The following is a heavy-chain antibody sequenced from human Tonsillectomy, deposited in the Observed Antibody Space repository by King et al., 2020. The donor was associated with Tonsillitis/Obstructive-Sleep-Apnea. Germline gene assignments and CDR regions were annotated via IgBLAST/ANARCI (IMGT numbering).Heavy chain of an antibody. V-gene: IGHV1-18*01. CDR2: ISGYNGNT. Sequence: VQLVESGAEVKKPGASVKVSCKASGYTFSSYGNSWVRQAPGQGLEWMGWISGYNGNTDYEQKFEGRVSMTTDTSTSTAYMELGSLRSDDTAVYYCAWTYCSCCSCYFPYYFDYWGQGTLVTVSS. CDR3: AWTYCSCCSCYFPYYFDY. J-gene: IGHJ4*02. D-gene: IGHD2-15*01. CDR1: GYTFSSYG.